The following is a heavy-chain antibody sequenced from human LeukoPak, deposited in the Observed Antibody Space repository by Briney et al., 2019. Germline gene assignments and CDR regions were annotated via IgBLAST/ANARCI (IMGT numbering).Heavy chain of an antibody. CDR1: GFTFSDYY. V-gene: IGHV3-23*01. J-gene: IGHJ4*02. D-gene: IGHD7-27*01. CDR2: ISGSGGST. CDR3: ANALTGDDY. Sequence: PGGSLRLSCAASGFTFSDYYMSWIRQAPGKGLEWVSAISGSGGSTYYADSVKGRFTISRDNSKNTLYLQMNSLRAEDTAVYYCANALTGDDYWGQGTLVTVSS.